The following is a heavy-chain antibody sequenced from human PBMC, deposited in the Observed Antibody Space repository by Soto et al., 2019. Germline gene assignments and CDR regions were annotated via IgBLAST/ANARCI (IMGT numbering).Heavy chain of an antibody. J-gene: IGHJ6*02. D-gene: IGHD3-9*01. CDR3: ARVDILTVYGRMDV. Sequence: SETLSLTCTVSGDSIRSGNHYWSWIRQPPGKGLEWIGYIYYSGSTYYSPSLKSRVTISVDTSKNQFSLKLNSVTAADTAVYYCARVDILTVYGRMDVWGQGTAVTVSS. V-gene: IGHV4-30-4*01. CDR1: GDSIRSGNHY. CDR2: IYYSGST.